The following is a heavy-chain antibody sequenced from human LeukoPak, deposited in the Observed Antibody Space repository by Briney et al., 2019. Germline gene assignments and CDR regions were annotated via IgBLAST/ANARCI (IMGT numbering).Heavy chain of an antibody. Sequence: ASVKVSCKASGGTFSSYAISWVRQAPGQGLELMGGIIPIFGTANYAQKFQGRVTITADESTSTAYMELSSLRSEDTAVYYCARLRYSGYVWAFDIWGQGTMVTVSS. CDR2: IIPIFGTA. V-gene: IGHV1-69*13. CDR3: ARLRYSGYVWAFDI. D-gene: IGHD5-12*01. J-gene: IGHJ3*02. CDR1: GGTFSSYA.